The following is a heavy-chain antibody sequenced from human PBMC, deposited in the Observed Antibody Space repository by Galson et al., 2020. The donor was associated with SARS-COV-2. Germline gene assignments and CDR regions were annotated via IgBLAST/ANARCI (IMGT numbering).Heavy chain of an antibody. CDR1: GFTVSSNY. CDR3: ARDLYYYGMDV. J-gene: IGHJ6*02. CDR2: IYSGGST. V-gene: IGHV3-53*01. Sequence: GGSLRLSCAASGFTVSSNYMSWVRQAPGKGLEWVSVIYSGGSTYYADSVKGRFTISRDNFKNTLYLQMNSLRAEDTAVYYCARDLYYYGMDVWGQGTTVTVSS.